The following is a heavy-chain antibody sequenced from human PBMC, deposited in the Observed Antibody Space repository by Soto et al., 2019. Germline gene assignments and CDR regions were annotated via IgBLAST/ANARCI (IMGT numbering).Heavy chain of an antibody. CDR3: AKSLLLSNWNYVNGDYFDY. J-gene: IGHJ4*02. Sequence: GGSLRLACAASGFTFSSYAMSWVRQDPGKGLGWVSAISGSGGSTYYADSVKGRFTISRDNSKNTLYLQMNSLRAEDTAVYYCAKSLLLSNWNYVNGDYFDYWGQGTLVTVSS. V-gene: IGHV3-23*01. D-gene: IGHD1-7*01. CDR2: ISGSGGST. CDR1: GFTFSSYA.